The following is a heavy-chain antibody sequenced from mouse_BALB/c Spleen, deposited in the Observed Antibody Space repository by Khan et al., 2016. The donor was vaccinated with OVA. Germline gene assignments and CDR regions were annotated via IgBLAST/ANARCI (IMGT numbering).Heavy chain of an antibody. Sequence: DVKLVESGGDLVKPGGSLKLSCAASGFTFSTYGMSWVRQAPDKRLEWVATVSTGGSYTYYPDSVKGRFTISSANAKNTLYLQMSGLRSEDTAMVYCTRLAYYYDSEGFAYWGQGTLVTVSA. V-gene: IGHV5-6*02. CDR1: GFTFSTYG. J-gene: IGHJ3*01. CDR3: TRLAYYYDSEGFAY. D-gene: IGHD1-1*01. CDR2: VSTGGSYT.